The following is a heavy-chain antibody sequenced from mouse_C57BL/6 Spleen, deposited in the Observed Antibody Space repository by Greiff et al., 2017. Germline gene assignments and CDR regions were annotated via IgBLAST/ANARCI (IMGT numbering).Heavy chain of an antibody. V-gene: IGHV1-80*01. J-gene: IGHJ2*01. D-gene: IGHD2-2*01. Sequence: VQLQQSGAELVMPGASVQISCKASGYAFSSYWLNWVKQRPGQGLEWIGQIYPGDGDTNYNGKFKGKATLTADQSSSPAYLQLSSLTSEDSAVYFCARSTRVTSGRYFDYWGQGTTLTVSS. CDR3: ARSTRVTSGRYFDY. CDR2: IYPGDGDT. CDR1: GYAFSSYW.